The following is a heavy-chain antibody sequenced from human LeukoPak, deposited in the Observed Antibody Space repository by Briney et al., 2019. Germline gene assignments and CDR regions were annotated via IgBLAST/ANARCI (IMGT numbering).Heavy chain of an antibody. D-gene: IGHD2-2*01. CDR1: GFTFSAYW. J-gene: IGHJ3*02. CDR3: ARRARYCTSTSCDPIGAFDI. Sequence: GGSLRLSCVASGFTFSAYWMTWVRQAPGKGLDWVANIRLDGSENYYVDSVRGRFTISRDNAKNSLYLQMNSLRAEDTAVYYCARRARYCTSTSCDPIGAFDIWGQGTMVTVSS. V-gene: IGHV3-7*01. CDR2: IRLDGSEN.